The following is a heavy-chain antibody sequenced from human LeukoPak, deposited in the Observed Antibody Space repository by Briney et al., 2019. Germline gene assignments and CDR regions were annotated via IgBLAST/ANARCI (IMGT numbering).Heavy chain of an antibody. J-gene: IGHJ4*02. D-gene: IGHD6-13*01. V-gene: IGHV3-30*18. CDR1: GFTFSSYG. Sequence: TGGSLRLSCAASGFTFSSYGMHWVRQAPGKGLEWVAVISYDGSNKYYADSVKGRFTISRDNSKNTLYLQMNSLRAEDTAVYYCAKDVDIAAVSPSFDYWGQGTLVTVSS. CDR3: AKDVDIAAVSPSFDY. CDR2: ISYDGSNK.